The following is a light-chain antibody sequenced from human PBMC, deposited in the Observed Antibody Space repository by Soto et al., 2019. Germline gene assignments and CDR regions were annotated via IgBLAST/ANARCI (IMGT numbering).Light chain of an antibody. V-gene: IGLV2-14*01. CDR2: DVS. J-gene: IGLJ2*01. CDR1: SSDVGGYNY. Sequence: QAVVTQPASVSGSPGQSITISCTGTSSDVGGYNYVSWYQQHPGKAPKLMIYDVSNRPSGVSNRFSGSKSGNTASLTISGLQAEDEADYYCSSYTSSTFLVVFVGGTKLTVL. CDR3: SSYTSSTFLVV.